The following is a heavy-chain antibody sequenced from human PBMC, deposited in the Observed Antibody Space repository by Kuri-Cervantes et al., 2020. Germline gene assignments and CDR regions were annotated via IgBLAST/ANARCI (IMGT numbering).Heavy chain of an antibody. Sequence: LSLTCAASGFTSSSYAMHWVRQAPGKGLEWVAVIWYDGSNKYYADSVKGRFTISRDNSKNTLYLQMNSLRAEDTAVYYCARPRHPRGGYGSGSYPYYYYYMDVWGKGTTVTVSS. V-gene: IGHV3-33*08. CDR2: IWYDGSNK. J-gene: IGHJ6*03. CDR3: ARPRHPRGGYGSGSYPYYYYYMDV. D-gene: IGHD3-10*01. CDR1: GFTSSSYA.